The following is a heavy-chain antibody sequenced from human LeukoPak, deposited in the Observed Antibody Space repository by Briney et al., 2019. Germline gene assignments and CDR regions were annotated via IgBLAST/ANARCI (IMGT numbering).Heavy chain of an antibody. V-gene: IGHV3-30-3*01. CDR3: TRQAYYNFDY. J-gene: IGHJ4*02. CDR1: GFTFSSFP. CDR2: TSYNGDNE. D-gene: IGHD3-10*01. Sequence: PGGSLRLPCAASGFTFSSFPMHWVRQAPGKGLEWVGVTSYNGDNEYYADSVKGRFTISRDNSKNTFYLQMDSLRNEDTAVYYCTRQAYYNFDYWGQGTLVTVSS.